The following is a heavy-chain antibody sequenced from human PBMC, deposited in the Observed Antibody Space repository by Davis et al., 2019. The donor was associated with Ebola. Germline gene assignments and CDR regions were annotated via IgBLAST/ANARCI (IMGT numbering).Heavy chain of an antibody. CDR3: ARDLGPFDY. J-gene: IGHJ4*02. D-gene: IGHD7-27*01. Sequence: ESLKISCTVSGGSISSYYWSWIRQPPGKGLEWIGYIYYSGSTNYNPSLKSRVTISVDTSKNQFSLKLSSVTAADTAVYYCARDLGPFDYWGQGTLVTVSS. V-gene: IGHV4-59*12. CDR2: IYYSGST. CDR1: GGSISSYY.